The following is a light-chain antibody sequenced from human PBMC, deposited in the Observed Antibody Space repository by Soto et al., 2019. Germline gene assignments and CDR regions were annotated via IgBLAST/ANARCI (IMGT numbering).Light chain of an antibody. V-gene: IGLV2-14*01. CDR2: EVN. Sequence: QSALTQPASLSGSPGQSITISCTGTSSDIGAYDYVSWFQQHPGKAPKLMISEVNNRPSGVSNRFSGSKSGNTAYLTISGLQVEDEAEYFCFSLTTTRTHVFGTGTKVTVL. CDR1: SSDIGAYDY. CDR3: FSLTTTRTHV. J-gene: IGLJ1*01.